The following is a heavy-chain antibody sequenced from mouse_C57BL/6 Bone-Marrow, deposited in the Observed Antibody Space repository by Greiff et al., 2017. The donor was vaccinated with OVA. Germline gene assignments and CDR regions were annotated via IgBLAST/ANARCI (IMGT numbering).Heavy chain of an antibody. D-gene: IGHD1-1*01. Sequence: VQLQQSGAELVKPGASVKMSCKASGYTFTSYWITWVKQRPGQGLEWIGDIYPGSGSTNYNEKFKSKATLTVDTSSSTAYMQLSSLKSEDSAVYYCARGVLITTVRYFDVWGTGTTVTDSS. CDR3: ARGVLITTVRYFDV. CDR2: IYPGSGST. CDR1: GYTFTSYW. J-gene: IGHJ1*03. V-gene: IGHV1-55*01.